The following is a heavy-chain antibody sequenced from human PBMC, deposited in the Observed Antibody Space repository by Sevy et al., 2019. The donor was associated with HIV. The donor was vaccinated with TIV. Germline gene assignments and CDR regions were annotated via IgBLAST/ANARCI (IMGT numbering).Heavy chain of an antibody. V-gene: IGHV3-9*01. CDR1: GFTFDDYA. CDR3: AKDMGGVGDCSSTSCYISDAFDI. CDR2: ISWNSGSI. D-gene: IGHD2-2*02. Sequence: GGSLRLSCAASGFTFDDYAMHWVRQAPGKGPEWVSGISWNSGSIGYADSVKGRFTISRDNAKNSLYLQMNSLRAEDTALYYCAKDMGGVGDCSSTSCYISDAFDIWGQGTMVTV. J-gene: IGHJ3*02.